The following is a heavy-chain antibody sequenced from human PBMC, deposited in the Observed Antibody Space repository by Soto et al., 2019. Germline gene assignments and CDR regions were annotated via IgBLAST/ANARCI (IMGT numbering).Heavy chain of an antibody. J-gene: IGHJ3*02. CDR1: GYTFTSYY. Sequence: GASVKVSCKASGYTFTSYYMHWVRQAPGQGLEWMGIINPSGGSTSYAQKFQGRVTMTRDTSTSTVYMELSSLRSEDTAVYYCARDCGRGVISGFAFDIWGQGTMVTVSS. V-gene: IGHV1-46*03. D-gene: IGHD3-10*01. CDR2: INPSGGST. CDR3: ARDCGRGVISGFAFDI.